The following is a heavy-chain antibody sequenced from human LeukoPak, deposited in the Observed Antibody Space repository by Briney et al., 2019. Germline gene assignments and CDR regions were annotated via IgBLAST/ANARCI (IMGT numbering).Heavy chain of an antibody. J-gene: IGHJ4*02. CDR2: INPSGDST. D-gene: IGHD6-19*01. V-gene: IGHV1-46*01. Sequence: ASVNVSCKASRYTFTSYYMHWVRQAPGQGLEWMGIINPSGDSTNYTQKFQGRVTMTRDMSTSTVYMELSSLRSEDTAVYYCARDRYSSGWFDYWGQGTLVTVSS. CDR1: RYTFTSYY. CDR3: ARDRYSSGWFDY.